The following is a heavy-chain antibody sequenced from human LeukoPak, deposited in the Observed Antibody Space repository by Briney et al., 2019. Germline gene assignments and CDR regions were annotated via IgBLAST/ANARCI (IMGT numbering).Heavy chain of an antibody. D-gene: IGHD6-13*01. V-gene: IGHV5-51*01. J-gene: IGHJ4*02. Sequence: GESLKISFKGFGYRFTNHWIGWVRPMPGKGLEWMGIIHPSDSDTRYSPSFQGQVTISADRSVSTAYLQWSSLKASDSAMYYCARGITAAAVTKFDYWGQGTLVTVSS. CDR2: IHPSDSDT. CDR3: ARGITAAAVTKFDY. CDR1: GYRFTNHW.